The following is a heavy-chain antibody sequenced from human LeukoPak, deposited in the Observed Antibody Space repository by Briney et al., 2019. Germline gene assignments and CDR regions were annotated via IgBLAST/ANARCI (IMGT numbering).Heavy chain of an antibody. V-gene: IGHV4-30-4*01. CDR1: GGSISSGDYY. J-gene: IGHJ4*02. CDR2: IYYSGST. Sequence: SETLSLTCTVSGGSISSGDYYWSWIRQPPGTGLEWIGYIYYSGSTYYNPSLKSRVTISVDTSKNQFSLKLSSVTAADTAVYYCASASGSYGDYGGGLFDYWGQGTLVTVSS. CDR3: ASASGSYGDYGGGLFDY. D-gene: IGHD4-17*01.